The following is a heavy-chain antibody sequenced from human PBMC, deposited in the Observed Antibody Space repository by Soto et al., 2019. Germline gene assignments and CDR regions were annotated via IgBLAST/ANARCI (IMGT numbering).Heavy chain of an antibody. D-gene: IGHD1-20*01. J-gene: IGHJ6*02. CDR3: AGILPRGRYYYGMDV. Sequence: ASVKVSCKVSGYTLTELSMHWVRQAPGKGVEWMGGFDPEDGETIYAHTFAGSVPMTEDTSTLTAYMALTSLRSEDTAVYYCAGILPRGRYYYGMDVWGQGTTVTVSS. V-gene: IGHV1-24*01. CDR1: GYTLTELS. CDR2: FDPEDGET.